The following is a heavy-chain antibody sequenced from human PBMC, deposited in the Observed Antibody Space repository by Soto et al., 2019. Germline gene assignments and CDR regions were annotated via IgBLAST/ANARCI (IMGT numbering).Heavy chain of an antibody. D-gene: IGHD1-26*01. CDR3: ATVSGSYPDY. Sequence: GASVKFTCKVSGYTLTELSMHWVRQAPGKGLEWMGGFDPEDGETIYAQKFQGRVTMTEDTSTDTAYMELSSLRSEDTAVYYCATVSGSYPDYWGQGTLVTVSS. V-gene: IGHV1-24*01. CDR2: FDPEDGET. J-gene: IGHJ4*02. CDR1: GYTLTELS.